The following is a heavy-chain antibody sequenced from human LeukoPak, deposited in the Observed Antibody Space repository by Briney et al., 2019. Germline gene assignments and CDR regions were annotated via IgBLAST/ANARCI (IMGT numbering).Heavy chain of an antibody. CDR3: ARDRAAAGVPPRRRFDP. D-gene: IGHD6-13*01. CDR1: GFTFSSYA. CDR2: ISGSGGST. V-gene: IGHV3-23*01. Sequence: GGSLSLSCAASGFTFSSYAMSWVRQAPGKGLEWVSAISGSGGSTYYADSVKGRFTISRDNSKNSLYLQMNSLRAEDTAVYYCARDRAAAGVPPRRRFDPWGQGTLVTVSS. J-gene: IGHJ5*02.